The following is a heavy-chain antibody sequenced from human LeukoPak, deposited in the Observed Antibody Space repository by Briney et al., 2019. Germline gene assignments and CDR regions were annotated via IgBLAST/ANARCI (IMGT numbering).Heavy chain of an antibody. CDR3: ARDRGISGSYNDAFDI. Sequence: AGGSLRLSCAASGFTFSSYGMHWVRQAPGKGLEWVAVIWYDGSNKYYADSVKGRFTISRDNSKNTLYLQMNSLRAEDTAVYYCARDRGISGSYNDAFDIWGQGTMVTVSS. J-gene: IGHJ3*02. V-gene: IGHV3-33*01. CDR1: GFTFSSYG. D-gene: IGHD1-26*01. CDR2: IWYDGSNK.